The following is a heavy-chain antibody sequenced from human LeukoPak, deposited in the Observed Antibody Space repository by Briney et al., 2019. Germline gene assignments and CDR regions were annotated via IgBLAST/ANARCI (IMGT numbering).Heavy chain of an antibody. CDR3: ARRIVGATTYDWFDP. V-gene: IGHV3-7*01. D-gene: IGHD1-26*01. CDR2: IKQDGSEK. Sequence: PGRSLRLSCAASGFTFSNYWMSWVRQAPGKGLEWVANIKQDGSEKYYVDSVMGRFTISRDNAKNSLYLQMNSLRVEDTAVYYCARRIVGATTYDWFDPWGQGTLVTVSS. J-gene: IGHJ5*02. CDR1: GFTFSNYW.